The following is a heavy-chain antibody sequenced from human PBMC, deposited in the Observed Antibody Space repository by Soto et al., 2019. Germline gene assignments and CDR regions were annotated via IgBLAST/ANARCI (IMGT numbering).Heavy chain of an antibody. D-gene: IGHD5-12*01. V-gene: IGHV3-15*01. CDR1: GFTFSNAW. Sequence: EVQLVESGGGLEKPGGSLRLSCAASGFTFSNAWMIWVRQAPGKGLEWVGRILTKTHGGTTDYAAHVKGRFTISRDDSKNTLYLQMSSLKTDDTAVYYCTTDPHGATIGYWGQGTLVTVSS. CDR2: ILTKTHGGTT. CDR3: TTDPHGATIGY. J-gene: IGHJ4*02.